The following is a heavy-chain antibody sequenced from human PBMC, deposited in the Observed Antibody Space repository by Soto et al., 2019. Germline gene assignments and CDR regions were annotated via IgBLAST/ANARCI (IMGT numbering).Heavy chain of an antibody. Sequence: PGGSLRLSCAASGFSVCIYAMSWFRQAPGKGLEWVGFIRSKAYGGTTEYAASVKGRFTISRDDSKSIAYLQMNSLKTEDTAVYYCTRDLGYCSSTSCYSYYYYMDVWGKGTTVTVSS. CDR3: TRDLGYCSSTSCYSYYYYMDV. V-gene: IGHV3-49*03. J-gene: IGHJ6*03. CDR2: IRSKAYGGTT. CDR1: GFSVCIYA. D-gene: IGHD2-2*01.